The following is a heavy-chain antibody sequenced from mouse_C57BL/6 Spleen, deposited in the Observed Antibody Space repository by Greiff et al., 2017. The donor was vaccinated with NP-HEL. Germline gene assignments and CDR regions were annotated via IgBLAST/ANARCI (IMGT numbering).Heavy chain of an antibody. CDR3: TRRGNGYYVSLDY. V-gene: IGHV1-15*01. D-gene: IGHD2-3*01. J-gene: IGHJ2*01. CDR1: GYTFTDYE. Sequence: VQLQQSGAELVRPGASVTLSCKASGYTFTDYEMHWVKQTPVHGLEWIGAIDPETGGTAYNQKFKGKAILTADKSSSTAYMELRSLTSEDSAVYYCTRRGNGYYVSLDYWGQGTTLTVSS. CDR2: IDPETGGT.